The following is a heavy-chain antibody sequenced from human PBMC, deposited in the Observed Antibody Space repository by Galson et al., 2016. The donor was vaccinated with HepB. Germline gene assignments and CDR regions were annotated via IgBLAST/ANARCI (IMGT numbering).Heavy chain of an antibody. CDR2: ISSGGLT. J-gene: IGHJ4*02. CDR3: ARQPYCSSTSCYTYYFDY. CDR1: GGSITTSGDY. V-gene: IGHV4-39*01. D-gene: IGHD2-2*02. Sequence: SETLSLTCTVSGGSITTSGDYWGWIRQPPGKRFEWIGSISSGGLTYYNPSLKSRVTVSADTSKNHFSLKLNYVTAADTAVYYCARQPYCSSTSCYTYYFDYWGQATLVTVSS.